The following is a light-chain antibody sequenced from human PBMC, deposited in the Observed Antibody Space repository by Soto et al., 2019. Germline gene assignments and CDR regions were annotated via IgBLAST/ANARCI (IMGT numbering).Light chain of an antibody. J-gene: IGLJ3*02. Sequence: SYELTQPPSVSVAPGQTARITCGGNNIGSKSVHWYQQKPGQAPVLVVYDDSDRPSGVPDRFSGSKSGTSASLAISGLQSEDEADYSCAAWDDSLTGPVFGGGTKVTVL. CDR3: AAWDDSLTGPV. CDR2: DDS. CDR1: NIGSKS. V-gene: IGLV3-21*02.